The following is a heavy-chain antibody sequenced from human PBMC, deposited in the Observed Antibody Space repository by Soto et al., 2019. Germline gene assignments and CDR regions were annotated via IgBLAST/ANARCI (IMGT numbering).Heavy chain of an antibody. CDR2: VTGSGSST. J-gene: IGHJ6*03. Sequence: EVQLLESGGGLVQPGGSLRLSCAASGFTFSNYAMSWVRQAPGEGLEWVSSVTGSGSSTYYADSVKGRFTISRDNSKNTLYLQMNSLRAEDTAVYYCAKHPEDIVVVPAANYYYYYMDVWGKGTTVTVSS. D-gene: IGHD2-2*01. CDR3: AKHPEDIVVVPAANYYYYYMDV. V-gene: IGHV3-23*01. CDR1: GFTFSNYA.